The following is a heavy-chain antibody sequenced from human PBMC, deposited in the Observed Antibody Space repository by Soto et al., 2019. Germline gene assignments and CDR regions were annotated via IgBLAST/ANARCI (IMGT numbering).Heavy chain of an antibody. CDR3: ARPFRGRRSAGGGYFDL. D-gene: IGHD3-16*01. J-gene: IGHJ2*01. CDR2: IYYSGST. CDR1: GGSISSSSYY. V-gene: IGHV4-39*01. Sequence: QLQLQESGPGLVKPSETLSLTCTVSGGSISSSSYYWGWIRQPPGKGLEWIGSIYYSGSTYYNPSLKSRVTISVDTSKNQFSLKLSSVTAADTAVYYCARPFRGRRSAGGGYFDLWGRGTLVTVSS.